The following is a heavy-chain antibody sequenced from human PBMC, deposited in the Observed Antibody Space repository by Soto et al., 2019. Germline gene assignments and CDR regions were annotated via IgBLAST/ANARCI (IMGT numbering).Heavy chain of an antibody. J-gene: IGHJ4*02. CDR1: DFDFSSYG. CDR2: SSYDGRET. CDR3: ARDSGWPILKFDN. V-gene: IGHV3-30*03. D-gene: IGHD3-10*01. Sequence: PVGSLRLSCAASDFDFSSYGIHWVRQAPGKGLEWVAASSYDGRETFYADSAKGRFTVSKEMSKNTAFLQMNALRHEDTAVYFCARDSGWPILKFDNCGQGTPVTVSS.